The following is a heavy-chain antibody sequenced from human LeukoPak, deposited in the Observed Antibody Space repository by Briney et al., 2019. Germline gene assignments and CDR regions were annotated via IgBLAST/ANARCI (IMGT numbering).Heavy chain of an antibody. J-gene: IGHJ5*02. CDR1: GGSFSGYY. CDR2: INHSGST. Sequence: SETLSLTCAVYGGSFSGYYWSWIRQPPGKGLEWIGEINHSGSTNYNPSLKSRVTISVDTSKNQFSLKLSSVTAADTAVYYCARAKGIAARLRWFDPWGQGTLVTVSS. D-gene: IGHD6-6*01. V-gene: IGHV4-34*01. CDR3: ARAKGIAARLRWFDP.